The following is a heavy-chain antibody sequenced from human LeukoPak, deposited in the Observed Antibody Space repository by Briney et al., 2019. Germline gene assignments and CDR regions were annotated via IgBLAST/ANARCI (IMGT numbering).Heavy chain of an antibody. J-gene: IGHJ3*02. CDR1: GDSVSRNSAA. CDR3: ASGGGAFDI. Sequence: SQTLSLTCAISGDSVSRNSAAWNWIRQSPSSGLEWLGRTYYRSKWYNDYALSVKSRITINPDTSKNQFSLQLNSMTPEDTAVYYCASGGGAFDIWGQGTMVTVSS. CDR2: TYYRSKWYN. V-gene: IGHV6-1*01.